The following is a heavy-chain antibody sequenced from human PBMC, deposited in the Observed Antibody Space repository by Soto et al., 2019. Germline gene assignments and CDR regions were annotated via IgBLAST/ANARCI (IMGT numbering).Heavy chain of an antibody. CDR2: IYYSGST. CDR3: ARESAAGIRY. D-gene: IGHD6-13*01. CDR1: GGSISSYY. V-gene: IGHV4-59*01. J-gene: IGHJ4*02. Sequence: ETLPLTCTFSGGSISSYYWSLIRQPPGKGLEWIGYIYYSGSTNYNPSLKSRVTISVDTSKNQFSLKLSSVTAADTAVYYCARESAAGIRYWGQGTLVTVSS.